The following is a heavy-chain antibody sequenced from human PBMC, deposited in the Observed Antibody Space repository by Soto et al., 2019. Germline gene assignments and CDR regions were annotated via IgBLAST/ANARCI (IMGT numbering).Heavy chain of an antibody. V-gene: IGHV4-31*03. D-gene: IGHD3-22*01. CDR2: IYYSGGA. CDR3: ARVLPDSSGHYGIGYYFDY. Sequence: SETLSLTCNVSSGSINSGGYYWSWIRQLPGKGLEWIGYIYYSGGAYYNPSLKSRVTISVDTSKNQFSLRLSSVTAADTAVYFCARVLPDSSGHYGIGYYFDYCGQGTLVTVSS. J-gene: IGHJ4*02. CDR1: SGSINSGGYY.